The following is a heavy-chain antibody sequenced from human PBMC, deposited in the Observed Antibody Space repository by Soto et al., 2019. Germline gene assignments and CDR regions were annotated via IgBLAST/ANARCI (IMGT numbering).Heavy chain of an antibody. J-gene: IGHJ6*02. CDR3: ARDPIAARRFYYYYGMDV. CDR1: GYTFTGYF. CDR2: INPNSGGT. D-gene: IGHD6-6*01. V-gene: IGHV1-2*02. Sequence: QVQLVQSGAEVKKPGASVKVSCKASGYTFTGYFMHWVRQAPGQGLEWMGWINPNSGGTNYAQKFQGRVTMTRDTSISTAYMELSRLRSDDTAVYYCARDPIAARRFYYYYGMDVWGQGTTVTVSS.